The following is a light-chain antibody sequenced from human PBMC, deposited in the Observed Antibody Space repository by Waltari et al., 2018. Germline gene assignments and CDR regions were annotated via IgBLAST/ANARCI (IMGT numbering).Light chain of an antibody. J-gene: IGLJ1*01. CDR1: SSDAGGYNY. CDR3: SSYTSSSTHDV. V-gene: IGLV2-14*01. CDR2: GVS. Sequence: QSALTQPASVSGSPGQSITISCTGTSSDAGGYNYISWYQQHPGKAPKLMIYGVSNRPSGVSNRFSGSKSGNTASLTISGLQAEDEAHYYCSSYTSSSTHDVFGTGTKVTVL.